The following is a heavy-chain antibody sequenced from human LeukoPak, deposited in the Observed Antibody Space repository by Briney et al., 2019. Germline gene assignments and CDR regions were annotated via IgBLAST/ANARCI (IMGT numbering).Heavy chain of an antibody. Sequence: GGSLRLSCTASGFTFRSYAMSWVRQAPGKGLDWVSGINEPGVYTYYADSVKGRFTISRDNSENTLYLQMNSLRDDDTAVYYCARLRLASFFDYWGQGTLVTVSS. CDR3: ARLRLASFFDY. CDR1: GFTFRSYA. D-gene: IGHD2-15*01. CDR2: INEPGVYT. V-gene: IGHV3-23*01. J-gene: IGHJ4*02.